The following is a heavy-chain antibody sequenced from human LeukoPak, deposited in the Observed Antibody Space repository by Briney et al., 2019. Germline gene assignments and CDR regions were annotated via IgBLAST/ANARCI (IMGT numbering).Heavy chain of an antibody. V-gene: IGHV3-23*01. CDR3: AKSHSVAVAGTYSTYYFDS. CDR2: ISGSGAST. Sequence: GESLRLSCAASGLAFSSFAMSWVRQAPGRGLEWVSSISGSGASTYYADSVKGRFTISRDNSRNTLYLQMSSLRAEDTAVYYCAKSHSVAVAGTYSTYYFDSWGQGTLVTVSS. J-gene: IGHJ4*02. CDR1: GLAFSSFA. D-gene: IGHD6-19*01.